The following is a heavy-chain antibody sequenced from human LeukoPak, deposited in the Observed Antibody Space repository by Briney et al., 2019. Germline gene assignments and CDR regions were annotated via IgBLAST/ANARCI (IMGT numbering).Heavy chain of an antibody. V-gene: IGHV3-21*01. D-gene: IGHD3-10*01. J-gene: IGHJ3*02. CDR2: ISSSSSYI. CDR1: GFTFSSYS. Sequence: GGSLRLSCAASGFTFSSYSMNWVRQAPGKGLEWVSSISSSSSYIYYADSVKGRFTISRDNAKNSLYLQMNSLRAEDTAVYYCASSFGDDDAFDIWGQGTMVTVSS. CDR3: ASSFGDDDAFDI.